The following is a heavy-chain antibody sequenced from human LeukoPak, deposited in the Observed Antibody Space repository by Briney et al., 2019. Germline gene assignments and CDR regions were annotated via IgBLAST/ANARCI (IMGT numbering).Heavy chain of an antibody. D-gene: IGHD4-11*01. CDR1: GFTFSSYW. CDR3: ARDDYHGNYYYYYGMDV. V-gene: IGHV3-7*01. Sequence: SGGSLRLSCAASGFTFSSYWMSWVRQAPGKGLEWVANIKQDGSEKYYVDSVKGRFTISRDNAKNSLYLQMNSLRAEDTAVYYCARDDYHGNYYYYYGMDVWGQGTTVTVSS. CDR2: IKQDGSEK. J-gene: IGHJ6*02.